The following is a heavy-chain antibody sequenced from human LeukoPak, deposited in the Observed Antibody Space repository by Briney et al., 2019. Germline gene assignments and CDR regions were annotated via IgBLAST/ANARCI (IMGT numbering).Heavy chain of an antibody. V-gene: IGHV3-43D*03. J-gene: IGHJ6*03. CDR2: ISWDGGST. CDR1: GFTFDDYA. CDR3: ARGVLYYYYMDV. Sequence: PGGSLRLSCTACGFTFDDYAMHWVRQAPGKGLEWVSLISWDGGSTYYADSVKGRFTISRDNSKNSLYLQMNSLRAEDTGLYYCARGVLYYYYMDVWGKGTTVTVSS.